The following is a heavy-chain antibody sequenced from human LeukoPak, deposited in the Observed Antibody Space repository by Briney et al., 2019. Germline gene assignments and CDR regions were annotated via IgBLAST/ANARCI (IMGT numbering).Heavy chain of an antibody. CDR3: ARHEEYCSGGSCAHFDY. Sequence: GASVKVSCKASGYTFTSYGISWVRQAPGQGLEWMGRIIPILGIANYAQKFQGRVTITADKSTSTAYMELSSLRSEDTAVYYCARHEEYCSGGSCAHFDYWGQGTLVTVSS. CDR1: GYTFTSYG. V-gene: IGHV1-69*04. CDR2: IIPILGIA. D-gene: IGHD2-15*01. J-gene: IGHJ4*02.